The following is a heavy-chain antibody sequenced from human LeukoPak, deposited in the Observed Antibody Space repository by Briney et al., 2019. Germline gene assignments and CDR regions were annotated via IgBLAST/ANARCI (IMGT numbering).Heavy chain of an antibody. D-gene: IGHD3-3*01. Sequence: ASVKVSCKASGYTFTSYYMHWVRQAPGQGLEWMGIINPSGGSTSYAQKFQGRVTMTRDTSTSTVYMELSSLRSEDTAVYYCARVDRFITIFGVALAYYYGMDVWGQGTTVTVSS. CDR2: INPSGGST. V-gene: IGHV1-46*01. CDR1: GYTFTSYY. CDR3: ARVDRFITIFGVALAYYYGMDV. J-gene: IGHJ6*02.